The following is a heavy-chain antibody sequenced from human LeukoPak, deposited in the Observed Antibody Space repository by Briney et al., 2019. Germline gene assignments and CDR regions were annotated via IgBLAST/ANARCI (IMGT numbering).Heavy chain of an antibody. V-gene: IGHV4-59*01. CDR2: IYYSGST. J-gene: IGHJ4*02. D-gene: IGHD3-10*01. CDR1: GGSISSYY. CDR3: ARVVRSSGFAFDY. Sequence: SETLSLTCTVSGGSISSYYWSWIRQPPGKGLEWIGYIYYSGSTNYDPSLKSRVTISVDTSKNQFSLKLSSVTAADTAVYYCARVVRSSGFAFDYWGQGTLVTVSS.